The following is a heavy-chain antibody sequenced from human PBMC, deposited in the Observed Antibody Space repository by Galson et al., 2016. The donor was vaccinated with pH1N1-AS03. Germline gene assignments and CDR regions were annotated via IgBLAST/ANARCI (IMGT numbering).Heavy chain of an antibody. CDR1: GFTFSGYA. J-gene: IGHJ5*01. D-gene: IGHD2-2*02. CDR2: VSTNGRRT. Sequence: SLRLSCAASGFTFSGYAMNWVRQAPGKGLEWVSGVSTNGRRTFHADPVKGRFTISRDNFKNTLYLQMNSLRVEDAAVYYCAKGGIYTREGVGGSWGRGTLVAVSS. V-gene: IGHV3-23*01. CDR3: AKGGIYTREGVGGS.